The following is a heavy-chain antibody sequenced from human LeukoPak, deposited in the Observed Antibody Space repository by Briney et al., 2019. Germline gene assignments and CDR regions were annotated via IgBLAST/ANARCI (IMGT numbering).Heavy chain of an antibody. CDR1: GDYITTTNYC. Sequence: SETVSLTCNVSGDYITTTNYCWAWIRQPPGKGLEWVANVVYSGTTYYNPSLKSRVVISMDTSKKQISLTLSSVTATDTAIYYCARRSRLYKHETTGYHDSWGQGTLVTVSS. J-gene: IGHJ4*02. D-gene: IGHD3-9*01. CDR3: ARRSRLYKHETTGYHDS. V-gene: IGHV4-39*01. CDR2: VVYSGTT.